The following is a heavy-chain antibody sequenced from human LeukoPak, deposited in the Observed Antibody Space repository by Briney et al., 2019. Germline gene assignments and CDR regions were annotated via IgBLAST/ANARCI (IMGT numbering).Heavy chain of an antibody. D-gene: IGHD3-22*01. V-gene: IGHV3-7*01. CDR1: GFTFSNYW. CDR3: ARGSSRYYCEHFQT. CDR2: IKQDGIEK. Sequence: GGSLRLSCAASGFTFSNYWMTWIRQAPGKGLEWVANIKQDGIEKYYVDSVEGRFTVSIDNTKNSLFLQMDSLRAEDTAVYYCARGSSRYYCEHFQTWGQGSLVTVSS. J-gene: IGHJ1*01.